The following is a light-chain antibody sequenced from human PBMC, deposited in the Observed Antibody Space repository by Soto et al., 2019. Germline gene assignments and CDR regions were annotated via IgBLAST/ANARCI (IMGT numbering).Light chain of an antibody. V-gene: IGKV3-20*01. CDR2: GAS. J-gene: IGKJ1*01. CDR3: QQYGDSPPT. Sequence: EIVLTQSPGTLSLSPGERATLSCRASQRVSSNYLAWYQQKPGQAPRLLISGASSRAAGIPDRFSGSGSETDFTLTISRLEPDDFAMYHCQQYGDSPPTFGQGTKVEIK. CDR1: QRVSSNY.